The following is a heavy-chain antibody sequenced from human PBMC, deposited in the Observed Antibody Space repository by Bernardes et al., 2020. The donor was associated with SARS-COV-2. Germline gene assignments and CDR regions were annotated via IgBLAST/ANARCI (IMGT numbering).Heavy chain of an antibody. CDR1: GFTFSDYY. V-gene: IGHV3-11*03. J-gene: IGHJ5*02. CDR3: ARSPNNNWFDP. Sequence: GGSLRLSCVASGFTFSDYYMSWIRQAPGKGLEWISYISDTSRDTNYAVSVKGRFTVFRDNDKTSMYLQMNSLRVEDTAIYYCARSPNNNWFDPWGQGTLVTVSS. CDR2: ISDTSRDT.